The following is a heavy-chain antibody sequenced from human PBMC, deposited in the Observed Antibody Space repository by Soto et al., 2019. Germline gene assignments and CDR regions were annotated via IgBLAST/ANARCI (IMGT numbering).Heavy chain of an antibody. CDR1: DFSVSNNY. CDR2: IYSGGNT. J-gene: IGHJ6*02. CDR3: ARGMDGMDV. V-gene: IGHV3-53*01. Sequence: PGGSLRLSCAASDFSVSNNYMTWVRQAPGKGLEWVSVIYSGGNTYYADNVKGRFTISRDSSTNTLYIQMNSLRVEDTAVYYCARGMDGMDVWGQGTTVTVSS.